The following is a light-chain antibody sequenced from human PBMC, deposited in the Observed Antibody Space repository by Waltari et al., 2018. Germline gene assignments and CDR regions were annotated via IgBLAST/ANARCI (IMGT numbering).Light chain of an antibody. CDR2: KDN. J-gene: IGLJ3*02. CDR3: YSAADNNLGG. CDR1: VLAKKY. V-gene: IGLV3-27*01. Sequence: SYELTQPSSVSVSPGQTATITCSGDVLAKKYSRWFQQKPGQAPVLVIYKDNERPSGIPERFSGSSSGTTVTLTISGAQVEDEADYYCYSAADNNLGGFGGGTKLTVL.